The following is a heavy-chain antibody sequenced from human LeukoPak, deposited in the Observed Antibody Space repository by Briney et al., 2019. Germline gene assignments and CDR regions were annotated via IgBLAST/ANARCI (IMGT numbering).Heavy chain of an antibody. CDR3: ARTGIAAGTTTYFDY. CDR2: TYYRSKWNY. V-gene: IGHV6-1*01. D-gene: IGHD6-13*01. CDR1: GDSVSSNGAA. J-gene: IGHJ4*02. Sequence: SQTLSLTCAISGDSVSSNGAAWNWIRQSPSRGLEWLGRTYYRSKWNYDYAESVKSRVTFTPDTSKNQFSLQLTSVTPEDTALYYCARTGIAAGTTTYFDYWGQGTLVTVSS.